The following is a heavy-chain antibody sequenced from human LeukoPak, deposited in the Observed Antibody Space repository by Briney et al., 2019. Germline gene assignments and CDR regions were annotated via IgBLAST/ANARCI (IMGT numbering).Heavy chain of an antibody. D-gene: IGHD2-21*02. J-gene: IGHJ4*02. V-gene: IGHV1-69*05. CDR3: ARTFAGKYCGGDCYITLDY. Sequence: SAKVSCKASGGTFSSYAISWVRQAPGQGLEWMGGIIPIFGTANYAQKFQGRVTITTDESTSTAYMELSSLRSEDTAVYYCARTFAGKYCGGDCYITLDYWGQGTLVTVSS. CDR1: GGTFSSYA. CDR2: IIPIFGTA.